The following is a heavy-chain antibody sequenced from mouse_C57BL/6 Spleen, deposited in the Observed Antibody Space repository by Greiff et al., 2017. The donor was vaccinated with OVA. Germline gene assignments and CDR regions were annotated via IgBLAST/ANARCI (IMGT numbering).Heavy chain of an antibody. J-gene: IGHJ2*01. V-gene: IGHV1-64*01. CDR2: IHPNSGST. CDR3: ARVTTVIGYVDY. CDR1: GYTFTSYW. Sequence: QVQLQQPGAELVKPGASVKLSCKASGYTFTSYWMHWVKQRPGQGLEWIGMIHPNSGSTNYNEKFKSKATLTVDKSSSTAYMQLSSLTSEDSAVYYCARVTTVIGYVDYWGQGTTLTVSS. D-gene: IGHD1-1*01.